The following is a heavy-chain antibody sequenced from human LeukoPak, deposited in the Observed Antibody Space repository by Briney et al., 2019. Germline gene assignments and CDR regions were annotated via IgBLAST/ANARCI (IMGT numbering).Heavy chain of an antibody. D-gene: IGHD2-15*01. J-gene: IGHJ4*02. CDR1: GASTSSNNYY. CDR3: ARLIGWPYRYYYDY. Sequence: SETLSLTCTVSGASTSSNNYYWGWIRQPPGKGLEWIGNIYYSGSTHDNPSLKSRVTISIDKSKNQFPLNLSSVTAADTAVYYCARLIGWPYRYYYDYWGQGTLITVSS. V-gene: IGHV4-39*01. CDR2: IYYSGST.